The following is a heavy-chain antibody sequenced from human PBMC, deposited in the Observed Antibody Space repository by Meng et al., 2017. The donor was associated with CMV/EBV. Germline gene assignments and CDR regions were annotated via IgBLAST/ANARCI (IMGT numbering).Heavy chain of an antibody. CDR3: VRDSDYSNSILEY. CDR1: GFTFSNYW. V-gene: IGHV3-74*01. J-gene: IGHJ4*02. D-gene: IGHD4-11*01. Sequence: GESLKISCAASGFTFSNYWMHWVRQAPGKGLVWVSHINSDASSTDYAGSVKGRFNISRDNAKNTLYLQMNSLSAEDTAVYYCVRDSDYSNSILEYWGQGTLVTVSS. CDR2: INSDASST.